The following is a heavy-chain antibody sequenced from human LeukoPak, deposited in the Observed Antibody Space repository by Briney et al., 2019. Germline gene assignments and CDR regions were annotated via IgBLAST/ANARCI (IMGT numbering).Heavy chain of an antibody. CDR2: IYYSGKT. J-gene: IGHJ3*02. CDR3: ARDTNLRDSFDI. D-gene: IGHD2-8*01. Sequence: SETLSLTCTVSGGSISSGDYYWSWIRQPPGKGLEWIGYIYYSGKTDYSPSLRSRVSMSVDTSKNQFSLKVTSVTAADTAVYYCARDTNLRDSFDIWGQGTMVTVSS. V-gene: IGHV4-30-4*02. CDR1: GGSISSGDYY.